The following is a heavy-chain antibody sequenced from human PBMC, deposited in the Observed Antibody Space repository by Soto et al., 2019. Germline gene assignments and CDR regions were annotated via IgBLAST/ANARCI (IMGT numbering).Heavy chain of an antibody. V-gene: IGHV3-30*18. CDR3: AKGLDYGDYTAFDI. Sequence: QVQLVESGGGVVQPGRSLRLSCAASGFTFSNYDIHWVRQAPGKGLEWVALISYDGSNKYYADSVKGRFTISRDTSKNTLFLQMNSLRAEDTAVYYCAKGLDYGDYTAFDIWGQGTMVTVSS. J-gene: IGHJ3*02. D-gene: IGHD4-17*01. CDR2: ISYDGSNK. CDR1: GFTFSNYD.